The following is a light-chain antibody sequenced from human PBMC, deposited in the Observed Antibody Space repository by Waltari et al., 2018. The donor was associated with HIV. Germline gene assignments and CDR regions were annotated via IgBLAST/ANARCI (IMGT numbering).Light chain of an antibody. CDR2: LNSDGSH. V-gene: IGLV4-69*01. Sequence: QIILTQSPSASASPGASVKPTRTLSSDHSNFAIPWLQQQPEKGPRYLMKLNSDGSHTKGDGIPDRFSGSSSGAERYLSISSLHSDDEADYYCQTWGMGIVVFGGGTKLTVL. J-gene: IGLJ3*02. CDR1: SDHSNFA. CDR3: QTWGMGIVV.